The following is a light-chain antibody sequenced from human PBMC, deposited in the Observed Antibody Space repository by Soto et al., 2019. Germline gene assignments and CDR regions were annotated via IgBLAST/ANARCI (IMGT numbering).Light chain of an antibody. CDR2: DTY. J-gene: IGKJ5*01. CDR3: QQYNNWFSIT. V-gene: IGKV3-15*01. Sequence: IVLTQSPGTLSLSPGERATLSCRASQIVSIKLAWYQQKPGQAPRLVXYDTYTRATGIPARFSGSGSGTGFTLTISSLQSEDFAVYYCQQYNNWFSITFGQGTRLEI. CDR1: QIVSIK.